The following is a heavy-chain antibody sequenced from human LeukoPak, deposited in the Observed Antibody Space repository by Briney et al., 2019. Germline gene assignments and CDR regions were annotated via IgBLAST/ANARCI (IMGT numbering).Heavy chain of an antibody. CDR3: ARESTYI. CDR1: GFTFSSYA. J-gene: IGHJ3*02. Sequence: GGSLRLSCAASGFTFSSYAMTWVRQAPGKGLEWVSAISDSGGRTYYADSVKGRFTISRDNSKNTVSLQMNSLRAEDTAVYYCARESTYIWGQGTMVTVSS. V-gene: IGHV3-23*01. CDR2: ISDSGGRT.